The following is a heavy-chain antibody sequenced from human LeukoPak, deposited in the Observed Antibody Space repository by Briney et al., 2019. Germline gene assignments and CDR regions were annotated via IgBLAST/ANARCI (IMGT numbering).Heavy chain of an antibody. CDR2: IYRGGST. J-gene: IGHJ4*02. V-gene: IGHV3-66*01. Sequence: GGSLRLSCAASGFTVSSNYMSWVRQAPGKGLEWVSVIYRGGSTYYTDSVKGRFTISRDNSKNTLHLQMNSLRAEDTAVYYCARGDGSSGQDYWGQGTLVTVSS. CDR1: GFTVSSNY. CDR3: ARGDGSSGQDY. D-gene: IGHD6-19*01.